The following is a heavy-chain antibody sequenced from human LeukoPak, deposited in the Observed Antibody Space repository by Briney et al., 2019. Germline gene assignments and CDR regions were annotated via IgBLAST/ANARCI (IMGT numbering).Heavy chain of an antibody. CDR2: TYYRSKWYD. CDR3: ARGVGTSGWNTFDY. V-gene: IGHV6-1*01. CDR1: GDSVSSNNGA. Sequence: SQTLSLTCGISGDSVSSNNGAWNWIRQSPSRGLEWLGRTYYRSKWYDDYARSLQGRITISPDTSKNQFSLHLYSVTPEDTAVYYCARGVGTSGWNTFDYWGQGTPVTVSS. J-gene: IGHJ4*02. D-gene: IGHD6-19*01.